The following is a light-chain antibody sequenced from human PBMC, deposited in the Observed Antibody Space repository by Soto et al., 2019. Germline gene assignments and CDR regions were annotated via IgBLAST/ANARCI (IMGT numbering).Light chain of an antibody. V-gene: IGKV4-1*01. Sequence: DIVMTQSPDSLAVSLGERATINCKSSQSVLYSSNNKNYLAWYQQRPGQPPNLLIYWASTRESGVPDRFSGSGSGTDFTLTISSLQSEDSAVYYCHQYNSWPRGTFGPGTKVEIK. J-gene: IGKJ3*01. CDR2: WAS. CDR1: QSVLYSSNNKNY. CDR3: HQYNSWPRGT.